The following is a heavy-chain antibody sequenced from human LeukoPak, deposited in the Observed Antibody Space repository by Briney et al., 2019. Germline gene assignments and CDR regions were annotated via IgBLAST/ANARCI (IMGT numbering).Heavy chain of an antibody. Sequence: GGSLRLSCAASGFTFDDYAVHWVRQAPGKGLEWVSGISWNSGSIGYADSVKSRFTISRDNAKNSLYLQMNSLRAEDTALYYCAKDGDYENGSGSYYYWGQGTLVTVSA. J-gene: IGHJ4*02. CDR1: GFTFDDYA. CDR3: AKDGDYENGSGSYYY. V-gene: IGHV3-9*01. CDR2: ISWNSGSI. D-gene: IGHD3-10*01.